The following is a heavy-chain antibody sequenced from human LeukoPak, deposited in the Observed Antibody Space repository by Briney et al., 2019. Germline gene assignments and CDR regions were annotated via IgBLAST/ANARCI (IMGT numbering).Heavy chain of an antibody. CDR3: ARLALQEVGATQTYYLDY. J-gene: IGHJ4*02. CDR1: GGSFSGYY. CDR2: INHSGST. V-gene: IGHV4-34*01. Sequence: SETLSLTCAVYGGSFSGYYWSWIRQPPGKGLEWIGEINHSGSTNYNPSLKSRVTISVDTSKNQFSLKLSSVTAADTAVYYCARLALQEVGATQTYYLDYWGQGTLVTVSS. D-gene: IGHD1-26*01.